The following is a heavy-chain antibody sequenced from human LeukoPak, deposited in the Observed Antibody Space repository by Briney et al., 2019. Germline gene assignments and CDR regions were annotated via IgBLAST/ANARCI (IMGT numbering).Heavy chain of an antibody. CDR2: ISGSGGST. V-gene: IGHV3-23*01. Sequence: QSGKSLRLSCTASGFTFSSYGMHWVRQAPGKGLEWVSAISGSGGSTYYADSVKGRFTISRDNSKNTLYLQMNSLRAEDTAVYYCAKLGDYDYFDYWGQGTLVTVSS. CDR1: GFTFSSYG. J-gene: IGHJ4*02. D-gene: IGHD4-17*01. CDR3: AKLGDYDYFDY.